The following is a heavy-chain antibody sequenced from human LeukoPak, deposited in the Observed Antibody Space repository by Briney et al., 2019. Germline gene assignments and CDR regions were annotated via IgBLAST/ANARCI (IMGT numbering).Heavy chain of an antibody. CDR1: GFTFSSYW. CDR3: AREDYDFWSGNEADWFDP. CDR2: IKQDGSEK. V-gene: IGHV3-7*01. J-gene: IGHJ5*02. Sequence: GGSLRLSCAASGFTFSSYWMSWVRQAPGKGLEWVANIKQDGSEKYYVDSVKGRFTISRDNAKNSLYLQMNSLRAEDTAVYYCAREDYDFWSGNEADWFDPWGQGTLSPSPQ. D-gene: IGHD3-3*01.